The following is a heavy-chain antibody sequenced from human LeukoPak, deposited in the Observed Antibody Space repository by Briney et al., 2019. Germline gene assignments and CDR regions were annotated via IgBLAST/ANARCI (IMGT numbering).Heavy chain of an antibody. CDR2: ISWNSGSI. Sequence: QPGRSLRLXCAASGFTFDDYTMHWVRQAPGKGLEWGSGISWNSGSIAYADSVKGRFTISRDNPQKYLYLQMNRLRAEDLALYYCAKTTSGYFYDAFDIWGQETMVTVPS. V-gene: IGHV3-9*03. CDR1: GFTFDDYT. J-gene: IGHJ3*02. CDR3: AKTTSGYFYDAFDI. D-gene: IGHD3-22*01.